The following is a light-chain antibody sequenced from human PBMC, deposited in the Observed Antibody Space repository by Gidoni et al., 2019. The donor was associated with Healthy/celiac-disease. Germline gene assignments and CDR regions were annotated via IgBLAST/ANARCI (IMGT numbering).Light chain of an antibody. CDR1: QSISSY. CDR3: QQSYSTPPYT. V-gene: IGKV1-39*01. CDR2: AAS. Sequence: DIQMTQSPYSLSASVGDRVTSTCRASQSISSYLNWYQQKPGKAPKLLIYAASSLQSGVPSRFSGSGSGTDFTLTISSLQPEDFATYYCQQSYSTPPYTFGQGTKLEIK. J-gene: IGKJ2*01.